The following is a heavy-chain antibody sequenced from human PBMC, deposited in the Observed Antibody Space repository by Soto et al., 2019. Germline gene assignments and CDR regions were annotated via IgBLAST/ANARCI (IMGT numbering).Heavy chain of an antibody. J-gene: IGHJ5*02. D-gene: IGHD3-3*01. V-gene: IGHV3-23*01. CDR3: AKAFIFGVVYLTPYFDP. CDR1: GFTFSSYA. CDR2: ISGSGGST. Sequence: GGSLRLSCAASGFTFSSYAMSWVRQAPGKGLEWVSAISGSGGSTYYADSVKGRFTISRDNSKNTLYLQMNSLRAEDTAVYYXAKAFIFGVVYLTPYFDPWAQGTLVTVSS.